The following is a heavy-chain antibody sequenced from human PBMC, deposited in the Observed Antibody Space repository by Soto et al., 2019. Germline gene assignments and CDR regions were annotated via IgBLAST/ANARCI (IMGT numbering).Heavy chain of an antibody. CDR2: IYSSGNA. Sequence: PSETLSLTCSVSLDSISISYWTWIRQPAGKGLEWIGHIYSSGNANYNPSLKSRVTMSLDTSKNQFSLSLKSVTAADTAIYYCAKGRGFYSDNYFDPWGQGTQVTVSS. D-gene: IGHD3-22*01. V-gene: IGHV4-4*07. CDR1: LDSISISY. CDR3: AKGRGFYSDNYFDP. J-gene: IGHJ5*02.